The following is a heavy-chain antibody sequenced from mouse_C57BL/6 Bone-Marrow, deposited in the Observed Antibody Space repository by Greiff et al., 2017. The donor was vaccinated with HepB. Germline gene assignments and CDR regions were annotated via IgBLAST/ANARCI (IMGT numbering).Heavy chain of an antibody. CDR2: INPNNGGT. J-gene: IGHJ3*01. CDR1: GYTFTDYN. V-gene: IGHV1-18*01. D-gene: IGHD1-1*01. Sequence: VQLQQSGSELVKPGASVKIPCKASGYTFTDYNMDWVKQSPGKSLEWIGDINPNNGGTIYNQKFKGKATLTVDKSSSTAYMELRSLTSEDTAGYYCAREEDGSSDGWFAYGDRGKLITVTA. CDR3: AREEDGSSDGWFAY.